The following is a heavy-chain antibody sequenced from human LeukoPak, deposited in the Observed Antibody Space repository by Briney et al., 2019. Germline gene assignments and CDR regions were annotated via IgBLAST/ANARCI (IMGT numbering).Heavy chain of an antibody. D-gene: IGHD2-15*01. V-gene: IGHV4-59*01. CDR2: VSSGGGT. J-gene: IGHJ3*02. Sequence: SETLSLTCTVSGGSISTDYWSWIRQPPGKGLDWIGYVSSGGGTNYNPSLKSRVITSADTSKNQFSLNLTSVTAADTAVYYCVRASVESGGAFDIWGQGTMVTVSS. CDR1: GGSISTDY. CDR3: VRASVESGGAFDI.